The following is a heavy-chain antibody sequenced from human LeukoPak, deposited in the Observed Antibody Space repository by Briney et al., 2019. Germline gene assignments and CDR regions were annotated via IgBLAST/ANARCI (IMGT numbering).Heavy chain of an antibody. V-gene: IGHV4-38-2*02. CDR3: ARVQYSGSYSVDY. CDR1: GYSISSGYY. J-gene: IGHJ4*02. D-gene: IGHD1-26*01. Sequence: PSETLSLTCTVSGYSISSGYYWGWIRQPPGKGLEWIGSIYHSGSTYYNPSLKSRVTISVDTSKNQFSLKLSSVTAADTAVYYCARVQYSGSYSVDYWGQGTLVTVSS. CDR2: IYHSGST.